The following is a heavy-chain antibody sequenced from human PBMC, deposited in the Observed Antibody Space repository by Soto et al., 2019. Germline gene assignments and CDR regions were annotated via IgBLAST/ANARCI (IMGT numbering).Heavy chain of an antibody. V-gene: IGHV4-34*01. CDR3: ARGGYSGYDPSYYFDY. J-gene: IGHJ4*02. CDR1: GGSFSGYY. D-gene: IGHD5-12*01. CDR2: INHSGST. Sequence: SETLSLTCAVYGGSFSGYYWSWIRQPPGKGLEWIGEINHSGSTNYNPSLKSRVTISVDTSKNQFSLKLSSVTAADTAVYYCARGGYSGYDPSYYFDYWGQGTLVTVSS.